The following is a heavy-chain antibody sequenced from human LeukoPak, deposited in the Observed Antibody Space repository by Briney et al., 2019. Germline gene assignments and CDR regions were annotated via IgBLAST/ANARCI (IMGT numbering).Heavy chain of an antibody. V-gene: IGHV4-59*02. J-gene: IGHJ4*02. CDR2: FSYSGNT. Sequence: SETLSLTCTVSGGSVSSYYWSWIRQPPGKGLEWIGYFSYSGNTNYSPSLKSRVTISVDTSKNQFSLKLSSVTAADTAVYYCARGPLDSGYTYSDYWGQGTLVSVAS. D-gene: IGHD5-12*01. CDR3: ARGPLDSGYTYSDY. CDR1: GGSVSSYY.